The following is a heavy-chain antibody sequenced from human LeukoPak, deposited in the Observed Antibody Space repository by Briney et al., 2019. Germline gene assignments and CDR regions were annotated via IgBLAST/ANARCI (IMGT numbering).Heavy chain of an antibody. CDR3: VRLGSGSEDY. Sequence: GESLRLSCAASGFTFSSYAMSWVRQAPGKGLEWVSGIIGSGATTYSADSTYYADSVKGRFTISRDNSKNTLYLQMNSLRAEDTAVYYCVRLGSGSEDYWGQGTLVTVPS. CDR2: IIGSGATTYSADST. V-gene: IGHV3-23*01. D-gene: IGHD3-10*01. J-gene: IGHJ4*02. CDR1: GFTFSSYA.